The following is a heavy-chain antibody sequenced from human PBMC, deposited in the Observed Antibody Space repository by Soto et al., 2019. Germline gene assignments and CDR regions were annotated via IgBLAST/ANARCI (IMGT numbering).Heavy chain of an antibody. CDR1: GGSISPYY. V-gene: IGHV4-59*01. D-gene: IGHD3-16*02. J-gene: IGHJ3*02. CDR3: ARAVTGVDI. Sequence: QVQLQESGPGLVKPSETLSLTCTVSGGSISPYYWYWIRQPPGKGLEWIGYIYYSGSTKYNPSLKSRVTISVDTSKNQFSLKLTSVTAADTAVYYCARAVTGVDIWGQGTMVTVSS. CDR2: IYYSGST.